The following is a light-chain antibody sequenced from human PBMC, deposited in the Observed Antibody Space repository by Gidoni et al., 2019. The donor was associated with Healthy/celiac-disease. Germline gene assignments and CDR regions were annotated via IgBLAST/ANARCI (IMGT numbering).Light chain of an antibody. CDR3: QQRSNWPPYT. CDR1: QSVSSY. J-gene: IGKJ2*01. V-gene: IGKV3-11*01. Sequence: EIVLTQSPATLSLSPGERATLSCRASQSVSSYLAWYQQKPGQAPRLLIYYASNRATGIPARLIGSGSGTDVTLTISSLEPEDFAVYYCQQRSNWPPYTFGQGTKLEIK. CDR2: YAS.